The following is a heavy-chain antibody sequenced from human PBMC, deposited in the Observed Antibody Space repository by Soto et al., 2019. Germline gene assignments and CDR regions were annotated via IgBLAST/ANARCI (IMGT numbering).Heavy chain of an antibody. CDR2: INSDGSST. J-gene: IGHJ6*02. Sequence: GGSLRLSCAASGFTFSSYWMHWVRQAPGKGLVWVSRINSDGSSTSYADSVKGRFTISRDNAKNTLYLQMNSLRAEDTAVYYCARGEYSGYEHHDYYYYGMDVWGQGTTVTVSS. D-gene: IGHD5-12*01. CDR3: ARGEYSGYEHHDYYYYGMDV. V-gene: IGHV3-74*01. CDR1: GFTFSSYW.